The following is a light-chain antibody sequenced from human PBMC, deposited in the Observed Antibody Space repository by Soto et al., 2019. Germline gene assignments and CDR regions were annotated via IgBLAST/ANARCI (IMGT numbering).Light chain of an antibody. Sequence: AIQMTQSPSSLSASVGDRLTITCRASQDVRNYVGWYQQKPGKAPKFLIYGAFSLETGIPSRFSGSGYGTSCTLTINSMMPEDFAIYFCLQDYSCPWTFGQGTNVEV. CDR2: GAF. CDR3: LQDYSCPWT. V-gene: IGKV1-6*01. CDR1: QDVRNY. J-gene: IGKJ1*01.